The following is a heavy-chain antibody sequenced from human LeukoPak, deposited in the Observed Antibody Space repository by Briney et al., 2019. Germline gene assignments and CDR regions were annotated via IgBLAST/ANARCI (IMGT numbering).Heavy chain of an antibody. D-gene: IGHD4-17*01. CDR3: ARVGTAYGDNNWFEY. CDR1: GFSFSSYS. J-gene: IGHJ5*01. CDR2: IRYSSSLT. V-gene: IGHV3-48*01. Sequence: PGGSLRLSCEASGFSFSSYSMNWVRQAPGKGLEWISYIRYSSSLTHYADSVKGRFTISRDNAKNSLYLQMNSLRAEDTAVYYCARVGTAYGDNNWFEYWGQGTLVTVSS.